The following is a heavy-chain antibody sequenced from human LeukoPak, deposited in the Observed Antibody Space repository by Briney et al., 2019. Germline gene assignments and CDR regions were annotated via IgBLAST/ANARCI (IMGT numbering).Heavy chain of an antibody. J-gene: IGHJ4*02. CDR1: GYTFTDSY. CDR2: ISPNNGDT. D-gene: IGHD3-10*01. V-gene: IGHV1-2*02. Sequence: ASVKVSCKPSGYTFTDSYIHWVRQAPGVGLQWMGWISPNNGDTKYAEDFQDRVTMTRDTSINTAYMELTGLTPDDTAVYYCVRRPVGASDYRGPGTLVTVSS. CDR3: VRRPVGASDY.